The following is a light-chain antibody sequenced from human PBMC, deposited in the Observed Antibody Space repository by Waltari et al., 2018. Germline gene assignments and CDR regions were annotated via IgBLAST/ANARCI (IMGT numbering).Light chain of an antibody. CDR3: QQYDVSPLT. V-gene: IGKV3-20*01. J-gene: IGKJ4*01. CDR1: QTIMTTY. CDR2: GAF. Sequence: IVLTQSPGTLSLSPGEGATLSCRTSQTIMTTYLAWYQQKPGPAPTLLIYGAFTRATGIPDRFTGSGSGTDFSLTISSLEPEDFATYYCQQYDVSPLTFGGGTKVEIK.